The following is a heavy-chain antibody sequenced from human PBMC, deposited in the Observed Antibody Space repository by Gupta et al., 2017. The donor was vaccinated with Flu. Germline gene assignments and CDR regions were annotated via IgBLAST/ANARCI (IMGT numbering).Heavy chain of an antibody. CDR1: GYTFTGYY. V-gene: IGHV1-2*04. Sequence: QVQLVQSGAEVKKPGASVKVSCKASGYTFTGYYMHWVRQAPGQGLEWMGWINPNSGGTNYAQKFQGWVTMTRDTSISTAYMELSRLRSDDTAVYYCARDLQASDTAMVTSWYYGMDVWGQGTTVTVSS. D-gene: IGHD5-18*01. J-gene: IGHJ6*02. CDR3: ARDLQASDTAMVTSWYYGMDV. CDR2: INPNSGGT.